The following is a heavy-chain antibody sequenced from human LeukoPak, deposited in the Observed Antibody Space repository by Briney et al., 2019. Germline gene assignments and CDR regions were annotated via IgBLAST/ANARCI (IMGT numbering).Heavy chain of an antibody. D-gene: IGHD3-10*01. CDR1: GFTFSSYS. V-gene: IGHV3-21*01. CDR2: ISSSSSYI. Sequence: GGSLRLSCAASGFTFSSYSMNWVRQAPGKGLEWVSSISSSSSYIYYADSVKGRFTISRDNAKNSLYLQMNSLRAEDTAVYYCAEGSGGGGSNGFDPWGQGTLVTVSS. CDR3: AEGSGGGGSNGFDP. J-gene: IGHJ5*02.